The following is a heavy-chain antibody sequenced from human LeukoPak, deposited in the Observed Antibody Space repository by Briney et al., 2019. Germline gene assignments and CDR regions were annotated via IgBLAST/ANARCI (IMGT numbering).Heavy chain of an antibody. J-gene: IGHJ4*02. CDR3: ARDQLCCTGGICYFDY. CDR1: GFTFSSYW. D-gene: IGHD2-8*02. V-gene: IGHV3-74*01. Sequence: GGSLRLSCAASGFTFSSYWMHWVRQAPGKGLVWDSRINSDGRSTSFADSVKGRFTISRDNAKNTLYLQMNSLRTEDTAAYYCARDQLCCTGGICYFDYWGQGTLVTVSS. CDR2: INSDGRST.